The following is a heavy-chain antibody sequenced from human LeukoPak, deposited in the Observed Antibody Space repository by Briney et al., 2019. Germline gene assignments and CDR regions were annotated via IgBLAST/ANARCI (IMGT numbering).Heavy chain of an antibody. V-gene: IGHV1-18*01. J-gene: IGHJ6*02. CDR1: GYTFTSYG. D-gene: IGHD6-19*01. Sequence: ASVKDSCKASGYTFTSYGISWVRQAPGQGLEWMGWISAYNGNTNYAQKLQGRVTMTTDTSTSTAYMELRSLRSDDTAVYYCARVGLSSGWYDYYYGMDVWGQGTTVTVSS. CDR3: ARVGLSSGWYDYYYGMDV. CDR2: ISAYNGNT.